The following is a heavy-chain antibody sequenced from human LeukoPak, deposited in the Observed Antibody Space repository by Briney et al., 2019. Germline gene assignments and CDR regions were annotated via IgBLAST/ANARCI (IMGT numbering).Heavy chain of an antibody. D-gene: IGHD1-20*01. CDR1: GGSFSNFY. V-gene: IGHV4-4*07. CDR3: ARDNWISGLFDY. CDR2: IDITGHT. J-gene: IGHJ4*02. Sequence: SETLSLTCTVSGGSFSNFYWSWIRQPAGKTLEWIGRIDITGHTNYNPSLGGRVTMSVDTSTQQFSLRLYSVTAADTAVYFCARDNWISGLFDYWGQGALVTVSS.